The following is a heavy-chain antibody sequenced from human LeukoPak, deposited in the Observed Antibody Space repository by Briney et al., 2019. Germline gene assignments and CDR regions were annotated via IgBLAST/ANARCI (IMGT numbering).Heavy chain of an antibody. CDR3: ARDGYSSSWYFDY. CDR1: GNYW. D-gene: IGHD6-13*01. J-gene: IGHJ4*02. V-gene: IGHV3-74*01. CDR2: INSDGSWT. Sequence: PGGSLRLSCAASGNYWMHWVRQVPGKGLVWVSHINSDGSWTSYADSVKGRFTISRDNAKNSLYLQMNSLRAEDTAVYYCARDGYSSSWYFDYWGQGTLVTVSS.